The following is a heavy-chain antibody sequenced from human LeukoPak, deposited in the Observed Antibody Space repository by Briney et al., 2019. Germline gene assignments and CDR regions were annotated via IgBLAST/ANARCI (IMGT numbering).Heavy chain of an antibody. CDR2: IYTSGST. CDR3: ARGKNSGSYYRPLDY. Sequence: KPSETLSLTCTVSGGSISSYYWSWIRQPAGKGLEWIGRIYTSGSTNYNPSLKSRVTMSVDTSKSQFSLKLSSVTAADTAVYYCARGKNSGSYYRPLDYWGQGTLVTVSS. CDR1: GGSISSYY. D-gene: IGHD1-26*01. J-gene: IGHJ4*02. V-gene: IGHV4-4*07.